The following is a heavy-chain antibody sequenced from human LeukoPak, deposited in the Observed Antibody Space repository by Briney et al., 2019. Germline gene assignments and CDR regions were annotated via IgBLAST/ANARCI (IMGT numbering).Heavy chain of an antibody. CDR2: IYSGGNT. CDR3: ARKWGCSGGTCSYYFDY. Sequence: GGSLRLSCEASGFTFSNYAMNWVRQTPGKGLEWVSFIYSGGNTYYADSVKGRFTISRDNSKNTVHLQMNSLRAEDTAMYYCARKWGCSGGTCSYYFDYWGQGTLVTVSS. CDR1: GFTFSNYA. D-gene: IGHD2-15*01. J-gene: IGHJ4*02. V-gene: IGHV3-53*01.